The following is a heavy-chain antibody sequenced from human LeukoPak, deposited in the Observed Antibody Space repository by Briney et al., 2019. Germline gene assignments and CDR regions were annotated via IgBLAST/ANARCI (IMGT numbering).Heavy chain of an antibody. D-gene: IGHD2-15*01. CDR2: IKQDGSEK. J-gene: IGHJ4*02. V-gene: IGHV3-7*01. Sequence: GGSLRLSCAASGFTFSGYWMSWVRQAPGKGLEWVANIKQDGSEKYYVDSVEGRFTISRDNAKNSLYLQMNSLRAEDTAVYYCARDSRVANWGQGTLVTVSS. CDR3: ARDSRVAN. CDR1: GFTFSGYW.